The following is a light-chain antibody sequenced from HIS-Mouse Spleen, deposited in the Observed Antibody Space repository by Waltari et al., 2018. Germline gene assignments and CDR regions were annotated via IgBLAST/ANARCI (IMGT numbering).Light chain of an antibody. CDR3: NSRDSSGNHVV. CDR2: DDS. J-gene: IGLJ2*01. Sequence: SYVLTQPPSVSVAPGKTARITCGGNNIGSKSVHWYQQKPGQAPVLVVDDDSDRPSGIPDRFSGSSSGNTASLTITGAQAEDEADYYCNSRDSSGNHVVFGGGTKLTVL. V-gene: IGLV3-21*01. CDR1: NIGSKS.